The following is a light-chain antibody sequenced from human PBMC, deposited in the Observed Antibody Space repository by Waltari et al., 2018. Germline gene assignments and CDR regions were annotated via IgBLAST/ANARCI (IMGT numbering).Light chain of an antibody. V-gene: IGLV2-23*02. J-gene: IGLJ2*01. Sequence: QSALTQPASVSGSPGQSITLPCPGTSNDVGGSNSFSWSQHHPGKAPKVIIYDVRQRPSGVSNRFSGSKSGNTASLTISGLQPEDEADYFCCSYAGNYIHVLFGGGTKLTVL. CDR1: SNDVGGSNS. CDR3: CSYAGNYIHVL. CDR2: DVR.